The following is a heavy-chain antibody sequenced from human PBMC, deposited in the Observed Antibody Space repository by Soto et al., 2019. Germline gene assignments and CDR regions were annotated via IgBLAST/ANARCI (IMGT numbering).Heavy chain of an antibody. CDR3: ARRGLTSSYYYGMDV. V-gene: IGHV1-18*01. Sequence: QVQLVKSGAEVKKPGASVKFSCKASGYTFTSYGISWGRQAPGQGLEWMGWISAYNSKTNYAQKLQARVTMTTDTSTSTAYMELRSLRSDDTAVYYCARRGLTSSYYYGMDVWGQGTTVTVSS. D-gene: IGHD3-9*01. CDR2: ISAYNSKT. J-gene: IGHJ6*02. CDR1: GYTFTSYG.